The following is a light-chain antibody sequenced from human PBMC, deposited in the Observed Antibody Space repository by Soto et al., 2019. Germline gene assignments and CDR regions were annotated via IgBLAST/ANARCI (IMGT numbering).Light chain of an antibody. CDR3: QQSYSTPPVT. CDR2: AAS. V-gene: IGKV1-39*01. Sequence: IQMTQSPSSLSASVGDRVTITCRASQGIRNDLGWYQQEPGKAPKLLIYAASSLQSGVPSRFSGSGSGTDFTLTISSLQPEDFATYYCQQSYSTPPVTFGQGTKVDIK. CDR1: QGIRND. J-gene: IGKJ1*01.